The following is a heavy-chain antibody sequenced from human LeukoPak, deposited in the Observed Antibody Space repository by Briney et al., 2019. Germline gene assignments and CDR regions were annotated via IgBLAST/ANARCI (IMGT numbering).Heavy chain of an antibody. CDR3: ASHSGGYAY. CDR2: IYYSDT. J-gene: IGHJ4*02. Sequence: SETLSLTCAVSGGSISSGGYSWSWIRQPPGKGLEWIGYIYYSDTYYNPSLKSRVTISADTSKNQFSLGLNSVTAADTAVYYCASHSGGYAYWGQGTLVTVSS. CDR1: GGSISSGGYS. V-gene: IGHV4-30-4*07. D-gene: IGHD5-12*01.